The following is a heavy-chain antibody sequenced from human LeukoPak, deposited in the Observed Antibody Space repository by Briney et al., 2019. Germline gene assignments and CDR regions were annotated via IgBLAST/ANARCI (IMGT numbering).Heavy chain of an antibody. Sequence: GESLRLSCAASGLPFTNAWMTWVRQAPGKGLEWVGRIKSKSDGGATDYAAPVKGRFTISRDDSKNTLYLQMSGLKTEDTAVYYCATVWAAGHFDYWGQGTLVTVSS. D-gene: IGHD2-15*01. J-gene: IGHJ4*02. CDR2: IKSKSDGGAT. CDR3: ATVWAAGHFDY. V-gene: IGHV3-15*01. CDR1: GLPFTNAW.